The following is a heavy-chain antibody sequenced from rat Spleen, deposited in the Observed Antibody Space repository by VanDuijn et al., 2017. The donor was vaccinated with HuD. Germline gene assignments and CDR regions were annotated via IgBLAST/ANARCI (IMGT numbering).Heavy chain of an antibody. CDR1: GFTFNNYW. J-gene: IGHJ2*01. Sequence: EVQLVESGGGLVQPGRSLKLSCVASGFTFNNYWMTWIRQPPGKGLEWVASITNTGGSTNYPDSVKGRFTISRDNAKSTLYLQMDSLRSEDTASYYCVRHGYTRYYFDYWGQGVMVTVSS. D-gene: IGHD1-9*01. V-gene: IGHV5-31*01. CDR3: VRHGYTRYYFDY. CDR2: ITNTGGST.